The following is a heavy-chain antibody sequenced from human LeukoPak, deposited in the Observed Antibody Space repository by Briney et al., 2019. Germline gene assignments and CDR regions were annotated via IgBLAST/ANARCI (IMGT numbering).Heavy chain of an antibody. V-gene: IGHV3-49*04. Sequence: GGSLRLSCAASGFTFSSYNMSWVRQAPGKGLEWVGFIRSKAYGGTTEYAASVKGRFTISRDDSKSIAYLQMNSLKTEDTAVYYCTHDSSGYAYYFDYWGQGTLVTVSS. J-gene: IGHJ4*02. CDR2: IRSKAYGGTT. CDR3: THDSSGYAYYFDY. D-gene: IGHD3-22*01. CDR1: GFTFSSYN.